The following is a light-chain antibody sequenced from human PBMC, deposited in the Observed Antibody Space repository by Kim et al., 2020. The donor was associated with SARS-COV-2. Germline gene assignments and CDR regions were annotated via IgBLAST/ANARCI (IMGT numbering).Light chain of an antibody. CDR3: CSYAGTTTFV. Sequence: QSALTQPASVSGSPGQSITISCTGSSSDVGSYNLVSWYQQYPGKAPKLIIYEVTKWPSGVSNRFSGSKSGNTASLTISGLQAEDEAHYYCCSYAGTTTFVFGGGTKVTVL. J-gene: IGLJ3*02. CDR2: EVT. CDR1: SSDVGSYNL. V-gene: IGLV2-23*02.